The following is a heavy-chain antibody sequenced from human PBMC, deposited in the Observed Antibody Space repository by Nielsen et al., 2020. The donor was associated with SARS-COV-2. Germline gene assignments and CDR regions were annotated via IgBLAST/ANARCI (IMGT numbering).Heavy chain of an antibody. CDR1: GFAFSTYG. V-gene: IGHV3-33*08. CDR2: IWYDGSNK. D-gene: IGHD6-19*01. CDR3: ARDKRPTIAVAGTLSAAGGF. J-gene: IGHJ4*02. Sequence: GGSLRLSCAASGFAFSTYGMHWVRQAPGKGLEWLAVIWYDGSNKYYADSVKGRFTISRDNSKNTLFLQMNSLRAEDTALYYCARDKRPTIAVAGTLSAAGGFWGQGTLVTVSS.